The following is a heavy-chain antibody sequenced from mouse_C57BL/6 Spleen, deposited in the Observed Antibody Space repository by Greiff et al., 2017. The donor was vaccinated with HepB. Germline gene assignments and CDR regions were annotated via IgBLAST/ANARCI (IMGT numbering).Heavy chain of an antibody. CDR3: TVDIRGYFDV. V-gene: IGHV6-3*01. CDR2: IRLKSDNYAT. CDR1: GFTFSNYW. Sequence: EVKVEESGGGLVQPGGSMKLSCVASGFTFSNYWMNWVRQSPEKGLEWVAQIRLKSDNYATHYAESVKGRFTISRDDSKSSVYLQMNNLRAEDTGIYYCTVDIRGYFDVWGTGTTVTVSS. J-gene: IGHJ1*03.